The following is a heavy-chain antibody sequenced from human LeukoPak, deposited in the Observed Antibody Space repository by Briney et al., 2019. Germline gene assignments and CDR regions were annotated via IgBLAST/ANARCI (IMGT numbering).Heavy chain of an antibody. Sequence: GASVKVSCKASGGTFSSYAISWVRQAPGQGLEWMGGIIPIFGTANYAQEFQGRVTITADESTSTAYMELSSLRSEDTAVYYCARPADRDWLWLAFDYWGQGTLVTVSS. D-gene: IGHD3/OR15-3a*01. J-gene: IGHJ4*02. CDR1: GGTFSSYA. CDR2: IIPIFGTA. CDR3: ARPADRDWLWLAFDY. V-gene: IGHV1-69*01.